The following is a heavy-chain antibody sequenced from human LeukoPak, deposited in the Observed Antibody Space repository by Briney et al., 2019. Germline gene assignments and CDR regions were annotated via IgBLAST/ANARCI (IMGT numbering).Heavy chain of an antibody. CDR2: ISAYNGNT. Sequence: ASVKVSCKASGYTFTSYGISWVRQAPGQGLEWMGWISAYNGNTNYAQKLQGRVTMTTDTSTSTAYMELRSLRSNDTAVYYCARDKVGDSSGYWVYWGQGTLVTVSS. CDR3: ARDKVGDSSGYWVY. J-gene: IGHJ4*02. V-gene: IGHV1-18*01. CDR1: GYTFTSYG. D-gene: IGHD3-22*01.